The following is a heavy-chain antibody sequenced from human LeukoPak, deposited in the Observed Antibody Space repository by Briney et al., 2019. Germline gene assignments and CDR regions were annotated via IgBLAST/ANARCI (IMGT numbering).Heavy chain of an antibody. Sequence: SETLSLTCAVYGGSFRGYYWSWIRQPPGKALEWIGDISHSGTTNYNPSLKSRVTISVDTSKNQFSLKLSSVTAADTAVYYCARSYYGSGSYYAFNIWGQGTMVTVSS. J-gene: IGHJ3*02. V-gene: IGHV4-34*01. CDR1: GGSFRGYY. D-gene: IGHD3-10*01. CDR2: ISHSGTT. CDR3: ARSYYGSGSYYAFNI.